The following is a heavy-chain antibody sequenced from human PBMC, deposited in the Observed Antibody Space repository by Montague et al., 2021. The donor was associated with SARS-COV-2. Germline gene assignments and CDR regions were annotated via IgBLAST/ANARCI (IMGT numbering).Heavy chain of an antibody. D-gene: IGHD1-26*01. V-gene: IGHV4-59*01. CDR2: ISHSGIT. CDR1: GASMSTYY. CDR3: ARDLGWGRWYIDV. J-gene: IGHJ2*01. Sequence: SETLSLTCSVSGASMSTYYWTWIRESPGRGLERIGYISHSGITNYNPSLKSRATISLDTSKTQFSLKLTSVTTSDTALYYCARDLGWGRWYIDVWGRGTLVTVSS.